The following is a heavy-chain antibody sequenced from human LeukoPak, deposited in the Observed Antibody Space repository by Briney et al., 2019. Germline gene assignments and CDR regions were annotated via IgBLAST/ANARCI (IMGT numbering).Heavy chain of an antibody. Sequence: SGGSLRLSCAASGFTLSTYWMHWVRQAPGKGLVWVSRINPDGSTTTYADSVEGRFTISRDNAKNTLYLQMSSLRAEDTAVYYCAKQSLADCIRCPFASWGQGTLVTVSS. D-gene: IGHD2-15*01. V-gene: IGHV3-74*01. CDR1: GFTLSTYW. J-gene: IGHJ4*02. CDR3: AKQSLADCIRCPFAS. CDR2: INPDGSTT.